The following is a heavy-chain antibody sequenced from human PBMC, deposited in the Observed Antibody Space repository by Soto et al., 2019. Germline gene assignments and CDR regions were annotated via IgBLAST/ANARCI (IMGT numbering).Heavy chain of an antibody. D-gene: IGHD3-22*01. CDR3: ARGAIPYYYDSSGYYSGSWFDP. J-gene: IGHJ5*02. CDR1: GYTFTSYG. CDR2: INPNSGGT. Sequence: ASVKVSCKASGYTFTSYGISWVRQAPGQGLEWMGWINPNSGGTNYAQKFQGRVTMTRDTSISTAYMELSRLRSDDTAVYYCARGAIPYYYDSSGYYSGSWFDPWGQGTLVTVSS. V-gene: IGHV1-2*02.